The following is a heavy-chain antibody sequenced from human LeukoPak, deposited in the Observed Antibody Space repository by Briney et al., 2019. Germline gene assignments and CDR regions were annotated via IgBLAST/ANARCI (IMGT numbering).Heavy chain of an antibody. CDR2: INPNSGGT. CDR1: GYTFTGYY. CDR3: ARSPHILTGENFDY. J-gene: IGHJ4*02. D-gene: IGHD3-9*01. Sequence: GASVTVSCKASGYTFTGYYMHWVRQAPGQGLEWMGWINPNSGGTNYAQKFQGRVTMTRDTSITTAYMEMSRLRSDDTALYYCARSPHILTGENFDYWGQGPWSPSPQ. V-gene: IGHV1-2*02.